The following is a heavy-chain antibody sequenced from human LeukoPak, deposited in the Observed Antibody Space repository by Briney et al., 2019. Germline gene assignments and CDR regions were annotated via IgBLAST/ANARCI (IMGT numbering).Heavy chain of an antibody. CDR2: ISGSGGST. D-gene: IGHD3-10*01. J-gene: IGHJ5*02. CDR3: AKTYGSGSYYSLPFDP. Sequence: GGSLRLSCAASGFTFSSYAMSWVRQAPGKGLEWVSAISGSGGSTYYADSVKGRFTISRDNSKNTLYLQMNSLRAEDTAVYYCAKTYGSGSYYSLPFDPWGQGTLVTVSS. CDR1: GFTFSSYA. V-gene: IGHV3-23*01.